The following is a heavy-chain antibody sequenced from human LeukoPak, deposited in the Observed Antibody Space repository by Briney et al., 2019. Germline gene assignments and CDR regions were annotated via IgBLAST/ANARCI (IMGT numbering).Heavy chain of an antibody. D-gene: IGHD3-16*01. V-gene: IGHV4-59*01. CDR3: ARDHDGYFDY. CDR2: IYYSGST. CDR1: GGSISSYY. Sequence: PSETLSLTCTVSGGSISSYYWSWIRQPPGKGLEWIGYIYYSGSTNYNPSLKSRVTISVDTSKNQFSLKLSSVTAADTAVYYCARDHDGYFDYWGQGTLVTVSS. J-gene: IGHJ4*02.